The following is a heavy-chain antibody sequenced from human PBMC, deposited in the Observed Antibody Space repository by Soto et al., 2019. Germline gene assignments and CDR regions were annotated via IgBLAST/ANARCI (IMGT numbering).Heavy chain of an antibody. J-gene: IGHJ3*02. Sequence: GESLKISCKGSGYSFTSYWIGWVRQMPGKGLEWMGIIYPGDSDTRYSPSFQGQVTISADKSISTAYLQWSSLKASDTAMYYCARPSSYCGGDCYSPPDAFDIWRQGTMVTVSS. D-gene: IGHD2-21*02. CDR3: ARPSSYCGGDCYSPPDAFDI. CDR2: IYPGDSDT. CDR1: GYSFTSYW. V-gene: IGHV5-51*01.